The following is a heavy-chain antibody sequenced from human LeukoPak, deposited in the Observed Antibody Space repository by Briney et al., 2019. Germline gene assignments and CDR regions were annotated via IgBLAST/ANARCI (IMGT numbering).Heavy chain of an antibody. CDR1: GYTFTAEY. CDR2: SNPNSGGT. D-gene: IGHD1-14*01. J-gene: IGHJ6*03. CDR3: AKDGGDNTTLLYYYMDV. Sequence: SVKVSCKASGYTFTAEYMHWVRQAPGQGREWMGWSNPNSGGTNYAQQFQGRVTMTRDTSISTGSMGLSRLRSDDTAVYYSAKDGGDNTTLLYYYMDVWGKGTTVTVSS. V-gene: IGHV1-2*02.